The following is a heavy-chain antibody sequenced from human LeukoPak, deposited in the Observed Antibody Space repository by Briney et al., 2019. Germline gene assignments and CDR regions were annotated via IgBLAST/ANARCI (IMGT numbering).Heavy chain of an antibody. CDR3: AKGGATICDN. Sequence: GGSLRLSCAASGFTFSNYWMHWVRQAPGKGLVWVSRINSNGSSTNYADSVKGRFTISRDNAKNTLHQQTSSLRAEDTALYYCAKGGATICDNWGQGTLVTVSS. J-gene: IGHJ4*02. CDR2: INSNGSST. CDR1: GFTFSNYW. D-gene: IGHD5-12*01. V-gene: IGHV3-74*01.